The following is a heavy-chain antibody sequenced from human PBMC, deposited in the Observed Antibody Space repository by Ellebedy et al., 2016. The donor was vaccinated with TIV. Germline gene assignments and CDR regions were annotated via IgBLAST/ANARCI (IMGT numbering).Heavy chain of an antibody. Sequence: GGSLRLSCAASGFTFSDYYMSWIRQAPGKGLEWVSYISSSGSTIYYADSVKGRFTISRDNAKNSLYLQMNSLRAEDTAVYYCARMGVRGVIITHAFDIWGQGTMVTVSS. V-gene: IGHV3-11*04. CDR1: GFTFSDYY. D-gene: IGHD3-10*01. CDR2: ISSSGSTI. J-gene: IGHJ3*02. CDR3: ARMGVRGVIITHAFDI.